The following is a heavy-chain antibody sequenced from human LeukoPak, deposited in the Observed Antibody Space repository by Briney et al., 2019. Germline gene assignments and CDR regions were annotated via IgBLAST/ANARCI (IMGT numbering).Heavy chain of an antibody. Sequence: GGSLRLSCAASGFSFSSYALTWVRQAPGKGLEWVSSIGGSGGYIYYADSVKGRFTISRDNSKNTLYLQMNSLRAEDTAVYYCAPDPFDSWGQGTLVTVSS. CDR3: APDPFDS. V-gene: IGHV3-23*01. J-gene: IGHJ4*02. CDR2: IGGSGGYI. CDR1: GFSFSSYA.